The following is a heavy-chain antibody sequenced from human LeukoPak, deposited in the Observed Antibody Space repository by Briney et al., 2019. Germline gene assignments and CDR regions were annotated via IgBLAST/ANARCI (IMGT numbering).Heavy chain of an antibody. Sequence: GASVKVSCKASGYTFTGYYMHWVRQAAGQGLEWMGWINPNSGGTNYAQKFQGRVTMTRDTSISTAYMELSRLRSDDTAVYYCARSVAVTYYFDYWGQGTLVTVSS. CDR2: INPNSGGT. V-gene: IGHV1-2*02. CDR1: GYTFTGYY. D-gene: IGHD5-18*01. J-gene: IGHJ4*02. CDR3: ARSVAVTYYFDY.